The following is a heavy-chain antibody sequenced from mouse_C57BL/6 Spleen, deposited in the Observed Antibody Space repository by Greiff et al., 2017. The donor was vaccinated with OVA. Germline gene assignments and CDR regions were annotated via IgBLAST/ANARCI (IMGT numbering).Heavy chain of an antibody. CDR1: GYTFTSYW. J-gene: IGHJ2*01. CDR3: ARSLSDY. Sequence: QVQLQQPGAELVRPGSSVKLSCKASGYTFTSYWMDWVKQRPGQGLEWIGNIYPSDSETHYTQQFKDKATLTVDKSSSTAYMQLSSLTSEDSAVYYCARSLSDYWGQGTTLTVSS. V-gene: IGHV1-61*01. CDR2: IYPSDSET.